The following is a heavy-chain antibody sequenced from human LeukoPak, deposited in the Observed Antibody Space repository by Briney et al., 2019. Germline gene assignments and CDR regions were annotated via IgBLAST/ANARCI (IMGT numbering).Heavy chain of an antibody. CDR2: INPNNGGT. CDR3: ARDQNFHGSGGYYGIDC. V-gene: IGHV1-2*02. J-gene: IGHJ4*02. D-gene: IGHD3-22*01. CDR1: GYTFTGYY. Sequence: GASVKVSCKTSGYTFTGYYIHRVRQAPGQGLEWIGWINPNNGGTNYAQKFQDRVTMTRDTSISTAYMELSRLTSDDTAVYYCARDQNFHGSGGYYGIDCWGQGTLVTVSS.